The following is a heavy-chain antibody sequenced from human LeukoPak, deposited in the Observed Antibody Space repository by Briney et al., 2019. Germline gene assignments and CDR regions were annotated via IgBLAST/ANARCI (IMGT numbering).Heavy chain of an antibody. J-gene: IGHJ4*02. CDR3: ARLIVRATTIHFDY. CDR1: GGSISSYY. Sequence: SETLSLTCTVSGGSISSYYWSWIRQPPGKGLEWIGYIYYSGSTNYNPSLKSRVTISVDTSKNQFSLKLSSVTAAVTAVYYCARLIVRATTIHFDYWGQGTLVTVSS. CDR2: IYYSGST. D-gene: IGHD1-26*01. V-gene: IGHV4-59*01.